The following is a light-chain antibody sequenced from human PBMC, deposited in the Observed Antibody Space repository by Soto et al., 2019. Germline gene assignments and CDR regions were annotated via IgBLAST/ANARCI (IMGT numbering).Light chain of an antibody. CDR2: DAS. V-gene: IGKV1-5*01. Sequence: DIQMTQSPSTLSASVGDRVTITCRASQSISSWLAWYQQKPGKAPKLLIYDASSLESGVPSRFSGSGSGTEFTLTISSLQPDDFATYYCQQYNSYVFGQGTKVHIK. CDR1: QSISSW. CDR3: QQYNSYV. J-gene: IGKJ1*01.